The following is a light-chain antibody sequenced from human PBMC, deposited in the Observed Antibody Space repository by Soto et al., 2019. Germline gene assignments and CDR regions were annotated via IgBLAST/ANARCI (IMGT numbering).Light chain of an antibody. CDR2: GAS. Sequence: EIVMTQSPATLSVSPGEGATLSCSASQSVSSNLAWYQQKPGQAPRLLLFGASNRATGSPARFSGSGSGAEFSLTISALQSEDFAIYYCQQYSIWPLTFGGGTKVGIK. V-gene: IGKV3-15*01. J-gene: IGKJ4*01. CDR1: QSVSSN. CDR3: QQYSIWPLT.